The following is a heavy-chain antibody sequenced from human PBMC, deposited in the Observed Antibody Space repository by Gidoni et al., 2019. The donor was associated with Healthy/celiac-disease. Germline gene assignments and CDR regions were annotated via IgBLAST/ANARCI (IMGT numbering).Heavy chain of an antibody. D-gene: IGHD6-13*01. CDR1: GVSFSGYY. Sequence: QVPLQQWGAGLLKPSETLSLTCAVYGVSFSGYYWSWIRQPPGKGLEWIGEINHSRCTNYNPSLKSRVTITVDTSKNQFSLKLGAVAAADTAVEYWASHGYSSSWYLRWFGPWGQGTLVTVSS. CDR3: ASHGYSSSWYLRWFGP. V-gene: IGHV4-34*01. J-gene: IGHJ5*02. CDR2: INHSRCT.